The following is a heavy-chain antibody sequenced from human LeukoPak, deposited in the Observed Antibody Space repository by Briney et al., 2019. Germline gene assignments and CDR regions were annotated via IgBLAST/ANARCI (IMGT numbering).Heavy chain of an antibody. CDR3: ARGIVITIFGVVTPYYFDY. Sequence: GASVKVSCKASGYTFTSYGISWERQAPGQGLEWMGWISAYNGNTNYAQKLQGRVTMTTDTSTSTAYMELRSLRSDDTAVYYCARGIVITIFGVVTPYYFDYWGQGTLVTVSS. CDR1: GYTFTSYG. V-gene: IGHV1-18*01. J-gene: IGHJ4*02. D-gene: IGHD3-3*01. CDR2: ISAYNGNT.